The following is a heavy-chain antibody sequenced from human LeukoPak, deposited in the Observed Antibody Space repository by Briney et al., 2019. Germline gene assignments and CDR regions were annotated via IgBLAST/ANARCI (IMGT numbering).Heavy chain of an antibody. Sequence: GGSLRLSCAASGFTFSSYAMNWVRQAPGKGLEWVSAISGSGSGDSTYYADSVKGRFTISRDNSKNTLYLQMNSLRAEDTAVHYCAKIRAPAYDFWGQGTMVTVSS. D-gene: IGHD3-3*02. CDR1: GFTFSSYA. CDR3: AKIRAPAYDF. J-gene: IGHJ3*01. CDR2: ISGSGSGDST. V-gene: IGHV3-23*01.